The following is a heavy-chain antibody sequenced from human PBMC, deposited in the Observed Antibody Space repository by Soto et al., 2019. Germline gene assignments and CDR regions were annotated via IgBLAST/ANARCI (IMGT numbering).Heavy chain of an antibody. V-gene: IGHV4-34*01. CDR2: INHSGST. D-gene: IGHD3-3*01. CDR1: GGSFSGYY. J-gene: IGHJ3*02. CDR3: ARRALRFLEWLLTFGAFDI. Sequence: SETLSLTCAVYGGSFSGYYWSWIRQPPGKGLEWIGEINHSGSTNYNPSLKSRVTISVDTSKNQFSLKLSSVTAADTAVYYCARRALRFLEWLLTFGAFDIWGQGTMVTVSS.